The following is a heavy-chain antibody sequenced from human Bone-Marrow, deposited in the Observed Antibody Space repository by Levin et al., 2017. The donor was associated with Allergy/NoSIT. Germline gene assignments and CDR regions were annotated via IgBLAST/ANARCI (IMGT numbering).Heavy chain of an antibody. CDR1: GGSVTNGLDH. CDR3: ARASHCGGGSCYSAKYYFVD. D-gene: IGHD2-15*01. Sequence: ASQTLSLTCTVSGGSVTNGLDHWGWIRKPPGKGLEWIAFLSYSGTTKYNPSLQSRAHISLDTSKSQFSLRLTSVTAADTAVYYCARASHCGGGSCYSAKYYFVDWGQGTLVAVSS. V-gene: IGHV4-61*01. CDR2: LSYSGTT. J-gene: IGHJ4*02.